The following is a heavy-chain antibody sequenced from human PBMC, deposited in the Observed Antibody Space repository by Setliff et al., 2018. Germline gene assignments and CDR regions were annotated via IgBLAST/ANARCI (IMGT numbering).Heavy chain of an antibody. CDR1: GVSSSSHY. J-gene: IGHJ4*02. V-gene: IGHV4-59*11. Sequence: SETLSLTCNVSGVSSSSHYWSWIRQPPGEGLEWIGYIHYTGSTNYNPSLKSRVTLSVDTSKNQFSLKLTSVTAADTAVYYCARNGPQIYSSGWFDCWGQGTLVTVSS. CDR2: IHYTGST. D-gene: IGHD6-19*01. CDR3: ARNGPQIYSSGWFDC.